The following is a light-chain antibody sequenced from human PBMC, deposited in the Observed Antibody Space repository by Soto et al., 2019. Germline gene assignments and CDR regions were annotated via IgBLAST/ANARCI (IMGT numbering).Light chain of an antibody. Sequence: QSALTQPPSVSGSPGQSVTISCTGTSSDIGTYNRVSWYQKPPGTAPKLMISEVSNRPSGVPDRFSGSKSANTASLTISGLQAEDEADYYCSSYTSSDTIVFGGGTKLTVL. CDR3: SSYTSSDTIV. J-gene: IGLJ2*01. V-gene: IGLV2-18*02. CDR2: EVS. CDR1: SSDIGTYNR.